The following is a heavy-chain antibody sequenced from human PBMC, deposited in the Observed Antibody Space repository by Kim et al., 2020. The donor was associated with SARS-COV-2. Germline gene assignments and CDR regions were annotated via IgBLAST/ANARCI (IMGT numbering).Heavy chain of an antibody. Sequence: SETLSLTCTVSGGSISSGSYYWSWIRQPAGKGLEWIGRIYTSGSTNYNPSLKSRVTISVDTSKNQFSLKLSSVTAADTAVYYCARYSSSSTRRDWYFDLWGRGTLVTVSS. D-gene: IGHD6-6*01. CDR2: IYTSGST. J-gene: IGHJ2*01. CDR3: ARYSSSSTRRDWYFDL. V-gene: IGHV4-61*02. CDR1: GGSISSGSYY.